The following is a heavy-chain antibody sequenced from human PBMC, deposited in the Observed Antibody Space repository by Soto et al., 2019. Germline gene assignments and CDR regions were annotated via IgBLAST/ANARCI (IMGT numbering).Heavy chain of an antibody. Sequence: EVRLLESGGGLVQPGGSLRLSCAASGFTFPNYAMSWVRQAPGKGLEWVSVVTGRASSTYYADSVEGWCTISRDNSRNTLLLQMNSLGADDSAVYYCAKHLPSNNNARLWADAFHIRGRGINMNISS. D-gene: IGHD3-16*01. J-gene: IGHJ3*02. CDR1: GFTFPNYA. CDR2: VTGRASST. V-gene: IGHV3-23*01. CDR3: AKHLPSNNNARLWADAFHI.